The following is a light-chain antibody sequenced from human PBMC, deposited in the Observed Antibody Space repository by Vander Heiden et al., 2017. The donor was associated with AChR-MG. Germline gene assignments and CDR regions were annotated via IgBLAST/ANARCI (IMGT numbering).Light chain of an antibody. CDR1: LGITNY. CDR3: HQLTRYPR. V-gene: IGKV1-9*01. Sequence: DVQLTQSPSFLSASIGDRVTITCRASLGITNYLAWYQQKPGKAPNLLIYSASTLQSGVPPRFSGSGSETEFTLTIASLQPEDSATYYCHQLTRYPRFGLETRLEIK. CDR2: SAS. J-gene: IGKJ5*01.